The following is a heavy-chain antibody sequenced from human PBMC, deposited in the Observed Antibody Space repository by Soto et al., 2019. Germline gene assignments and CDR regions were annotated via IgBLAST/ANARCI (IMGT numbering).Heavy chain of an antibody. CDR3: ARHGDILTGYSLKGPEPNNWFDP. CDR1: GGSISSYY. CDR2: TYYSGST. Sequence: SETLSLTCTVSGGSISSYYWSWIRQPPGKGLEWIGYTYYSGSTNYNPSLKSRVTISVDTSKNQFSLKLSSVTAADTAVYYCARHGDILTGYSLKGPEPNNWFDPWGQGTLVTVSS. D-gene: IGHD3-9*01. V-gene: IGHV4-59*08. J-gene: IGHJ5*02.